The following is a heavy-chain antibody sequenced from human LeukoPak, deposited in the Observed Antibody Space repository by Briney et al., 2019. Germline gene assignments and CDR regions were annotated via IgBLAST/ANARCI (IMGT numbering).Heavy chain of an antibody. CDR2: IYYSGNT. CDR1: GGSINSAGYY. V-gene: IGHV4-31*03. D-gene: IGHD5-12*01. CDR3: ARGYSGSPYYFSMGV. Sequence: SETLSLTCTVSGGSINSAGYYWTWIRQHPGKGLEWIGYIYYSGNTYYNPSLKNRLTISVDMSKNQFSLKLSSVTAADTAVFYCARGYSGSPYYFSMGVWGKGTTVTVSS. J-gene: IGHJ6*04.